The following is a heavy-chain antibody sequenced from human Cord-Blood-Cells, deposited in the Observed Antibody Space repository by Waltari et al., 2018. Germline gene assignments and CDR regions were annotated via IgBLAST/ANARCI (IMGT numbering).Heavy chain of an antibody. CDR2: ISYGGSNK. CDR1: GVTFSRSG. CDR3: ASGSYYFDY. D-gene: IGHD1-26*01. V-gene: IGHV3-30*03. J-gene: IGHJ4*02. Sequence: QVRLVVSGGGAVQPGRSLSLPCAASGVTFSRSGMHWFRQAPGRGLGWVAVISYGGSNKYYADSVKGRFTRARDNSKNKLYLQMDSLRAEDAAVYYCASGSYYFDYRGQRTLVTVSS.